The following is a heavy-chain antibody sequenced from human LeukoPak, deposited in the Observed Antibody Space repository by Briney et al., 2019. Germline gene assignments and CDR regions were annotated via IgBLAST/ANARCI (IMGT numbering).Heavy chain of an antibody. V-gene: IGHV3-30*18. Sequence: GGSLRLSCAAYEFPFSNYGMSWVRQPPGKGLEWVTVISHDAKTTYHLDCVKRLFNISRDNSKNTLYLRMNSLRAEDTAVYYCAKDGGNYYDTAGNHLMRSYMDVWGKGTKVTVSS. J-gene: IGHJ6*01. D-gene: IGHD3-22*01. CDR2: ISHDAKTT. CDR1: EFPFSNYG. CDR3: AKDGGNYYDTAGNHLMRSYMDV.